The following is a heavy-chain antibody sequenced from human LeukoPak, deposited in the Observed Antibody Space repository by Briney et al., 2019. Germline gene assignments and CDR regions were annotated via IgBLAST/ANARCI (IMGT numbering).Heavy chain of an antibody. CDR2: VFYTGKA. CDR1: GGSLSSYH. CDR3: ASVDPRGYSYGHDY. J-gene: IGHJ4*02. D-gene: IGHD5-18*01. V-gene: IGHV4-59*12. Sequence: KTSETLSLTCTLSGGSLSSYHWSWFRLPPGKGLEWMGHVFYTGKAAYNPSLTGRVTISVDRSKNQFSLKLSSVTAAETAVYYCASVDPRGYSYGHDYWGQGTLVTVSS.